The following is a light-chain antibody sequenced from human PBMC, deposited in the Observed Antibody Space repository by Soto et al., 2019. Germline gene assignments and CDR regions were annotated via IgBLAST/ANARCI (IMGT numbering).Light chain of an antibody. J-gene: IGLJ1*01. V-gene: IGLV2-14*01. Sequence: QSVLNQPASVSGSPGQSITISCTGTSSDVGGYNYVSWYQQHPGKAPKLMIYDVSNRPSGVSNRFSGSKSGNTASLTISGLQAEDEADYYCSSYTSSSTLDVFGTGTKATVL. CDR3: SSYTSSSTLDV. CDR2: DVS. CDR1: SSDVGGYNY.